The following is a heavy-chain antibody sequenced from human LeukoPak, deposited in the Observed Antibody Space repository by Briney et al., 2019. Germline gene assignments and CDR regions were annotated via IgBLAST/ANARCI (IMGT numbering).Heavy chain of an antibody. CDR3: VKDILGWTFDS. CDR1: GFTVDANA. Sequence: PGGSLRLSCEASGFTVDANAMAWVRKAPGKGLEWVAGLGSDGRTHYRDSVKGRFTISRDNFKNTVYLEMNSLRGEDTALYYCVKDILGWTFDSWGQGSLVTVAS. D-gene: IGHD4-23*01. V-gene: IGHV3-23*01. J-gene: IGHJ4*02. CDR2: LGSDGRT.